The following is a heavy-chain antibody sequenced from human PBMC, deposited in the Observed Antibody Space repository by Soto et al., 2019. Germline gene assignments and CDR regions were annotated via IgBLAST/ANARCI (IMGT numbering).Heavy chain of an antibody. J-gene: IGHJ4*02. V-gene: IGHV3-23*01. D-gene: IGHD1-1*01. Sequence: QLLESGGGFVQPGGSLRLSCVASGFTFSNFAMAWVRQAPGEGLEWVSAISGSCDDTFYAYSMKGRFTISRDNSKDTLYLQINSLRAEDTAVYYCANPIPKTGTTFGFWGQGALVTVSS. CDR1: GFTFSNFA. CDR3: ANPIPKTGTTFGF. CDR2: ISGSCDDT.